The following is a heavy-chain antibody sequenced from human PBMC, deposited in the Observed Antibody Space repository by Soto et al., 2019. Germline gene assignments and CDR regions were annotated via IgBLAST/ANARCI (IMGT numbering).Heavy chain of an antibody. CDR3: ARDQVGATGSGHYYYGMDV. CDR1: GYTFTSYG. V-gene: IGHV1-18*01. Sequence: GASVKVSCKASGYTFTSYGISWLRQAPGQGLEWMGWISAYNGNTNYAQKLQGRVTMTTDTSTSTAYMELRSLRSDDTAVYYCARDQVGATGSGHYYYGMDVWGQGTTVTVSS. J-gene: IGHJ6*02. D-gene: IGHD1-26*01. CDR2: ISAYNGNT.